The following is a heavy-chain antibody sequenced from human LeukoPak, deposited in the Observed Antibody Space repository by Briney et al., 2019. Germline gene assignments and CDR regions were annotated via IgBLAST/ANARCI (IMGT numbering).Heavy chain of an antibody. J-gene: IGHJ5*02. Sequence: PSETLSLTCTVSGGSISSYYWSWIRQPPGKGLEWIGYIYYSGSTYYNPSLKSRVTISVDTSKNQFSLKLSSVTAADTAVYYCARDGGRYCSSTSCPGPSHWFDPWGQGTLVTVSS. V-gene: IGHV4-30-4*08. CDR3: ARDGGRYCSSTSCPGPSHWFDP. CDR1: GGSISSYY. CDR2: IYYSGST. D-gene: IGHD2-2*01.